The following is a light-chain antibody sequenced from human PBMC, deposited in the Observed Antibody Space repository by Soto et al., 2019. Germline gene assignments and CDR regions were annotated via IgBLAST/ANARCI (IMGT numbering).Light chain of an antibody. V-gene: IGKV3-20*01. CDR3: QQYGSSLFT. CDR2: DAS. CDR1: QGGSSSY. Sequence: EIVLTQSPGTLSLSPGERATVSCRASQGGSSSYLAWYQQKPGQAPRLLIYDASSRATGIPDRFSGSGSGTDFTLTISRLEPEDFAVYYCQQYGSSLFTFGPGTKVDIK. J-gene: IGKJ3*01.